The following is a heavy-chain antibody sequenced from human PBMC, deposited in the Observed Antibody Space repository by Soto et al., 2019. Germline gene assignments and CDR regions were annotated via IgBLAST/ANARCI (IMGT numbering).Heavy chain of an antibody. V-gene: IGHV4-34*01. Sequence: SETLSLTCAVYGGSFSGYYWSWIRQPPGKGLEWIGEINHSGSTNYNPSLKSRVTISVDTSKNQFSLKLSSVTAADTAVYYCARGKDHLTFGGVIALLRYDYWGQGTLVTVSS. D-gene: IGHD3-16*02. CDR2: INHSGST. CDR3: ARGKDHLTFGGVIALLRYDY. J-gene: IGHJ4*02. CDR1: GGSFSGYY.